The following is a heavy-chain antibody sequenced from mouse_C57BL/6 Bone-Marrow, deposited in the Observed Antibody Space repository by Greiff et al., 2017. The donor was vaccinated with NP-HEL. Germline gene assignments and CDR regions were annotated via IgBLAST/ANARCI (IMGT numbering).Heavy chain of an antibody. D-gene: IGHD1-1*01. CDR1: GYTFTSYG. CDR3: ARGHYGSSRAY. J-gene: IGHJ3*01. V-gene: IGHV1-81*01. CDR2: IYPRSGNT. Sequence: QVQLQQSGAELARPGASVKLSCKASGYTFTSYGISWVKQRTGPGLEWIGEIYPRSGNTYYNEKFKGKATLTADKSSSTAYMELRSLTSEDSAVYFCARGHYGSSRAYWGQGTLVTVSA.